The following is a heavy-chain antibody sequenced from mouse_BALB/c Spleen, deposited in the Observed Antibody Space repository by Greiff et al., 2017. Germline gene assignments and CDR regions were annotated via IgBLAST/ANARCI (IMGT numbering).Heavy chain of an antibody. CDR2: INPGSGGT. Sequence: VQLQQSGAELVRPGTSVKVSCKASGYAFTNYLIEWVKQRPGQGLEWIGVINPGSGGTNYNEKFKGKATLTADKSSSTAYMQLSSLTSDDSAVYFCARSRGEITEGFAYWGQGTLVTVSA. J-gene: IGHJ3*01. D-gene: IGHD2-4*01. V-gene: IGHV1-54*01. CDR1: GYAFTNYL. CDR3: ARSRGEITEGFAY.